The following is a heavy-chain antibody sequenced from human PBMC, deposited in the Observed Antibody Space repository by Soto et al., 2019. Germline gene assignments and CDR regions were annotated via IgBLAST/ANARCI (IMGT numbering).Heavy chain of an antibody. D-gene: IGHD3-3*01. J-gene: IGHJ3*02. V-gene: IGHV3-23*01. CDR3: AKDYDFWSGSSDAFDI. CDR2: ISGSGGST. CDR1: GFTFSSYA. Sequence: GGSLRLSCAASGFTFSSYAMSWVHQAPGKGLEWVSAISGSGGSTYYADSVKGRFTISRDNSKNTLYLQMNSLRAEDTAVYYCAKDYDFWSGSSDAFDIWGQGTMVTVSS.